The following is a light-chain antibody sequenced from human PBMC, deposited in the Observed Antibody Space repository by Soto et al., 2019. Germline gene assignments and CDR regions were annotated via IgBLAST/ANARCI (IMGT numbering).Light chain of an antibody. J-gene: IGKJ3*01. CDR3: LQKYFYPFT. Sequence: AIQMTQSPSSLSASVGDRGTITCRASQGIRNDLDWFQQKPGKAPKLLIYAASNLQSGVPARFSGSGSGTDFTLTIRRLQPEDFATYYCLQKYFYPFTFGPGTKVDIK. CDR2: AAS. CDR1: QGIRND. V-gene: IGKV1-6*01.